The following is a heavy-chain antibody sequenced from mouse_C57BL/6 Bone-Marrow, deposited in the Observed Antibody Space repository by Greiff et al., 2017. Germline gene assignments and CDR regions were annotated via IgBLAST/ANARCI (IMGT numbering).Heavy chain of an antibody. D-gene: IGHD2-4*01. CDR3: TREQGGSMITTFAY. CDR1: GFTFSSYA. Sequence: DVKLVESGEGLVKPGGSLKLSCAASGFTFSSYAMSWVRQTPEKRLEWVAYISSGGDYIYYADTVKGPFTISRDNARNTLYLQMSSLKSEDTAMYYCTREQGGSMITTFAYWGQGTLVTVSA. CDR2: ISSGGDYI. V-gene: IGHV5-9-1*02. J-gene: IGHJ3*01.